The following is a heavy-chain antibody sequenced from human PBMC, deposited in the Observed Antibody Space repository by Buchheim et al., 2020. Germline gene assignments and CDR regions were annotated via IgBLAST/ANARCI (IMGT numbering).Heavy chain of an antibody. Sequence: QVQLVESGGGLVKPGGSLRLSCAASGFTFSDYYMSWIRQAPGKGLEWVAYSTSTDSPIYYADSLKGRFTFSRDNAKRSLYLQMNSLRAEDTAVYYCALRFFYDSSGYLPDYWGQGTL. CDR2: STSTDSPI. J-gene: IGHJ4*02. V-gene: IGHV3-11*01. D-gene: IGHD3-22*01. CDR3: ALRFFYDSSGYLPDY. CDR1: GFTFSDYY.